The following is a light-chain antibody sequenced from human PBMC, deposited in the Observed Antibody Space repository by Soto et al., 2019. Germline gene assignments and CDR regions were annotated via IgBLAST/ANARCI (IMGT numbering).Light chain of an antibody. CDR2: GAS. J-gene: IGKJ1*01. CDR1: QSVSSSY. CDR3: QQYGSSPLT. Sequence: EIVLTQSPGTLCLSPGERATLSCRASQSVSSSYLAWYQQKPGQAPRLLIYGASSRATGIPDRFSGSGSGTDFTLTISRLEPEDFAVYYCQQYGSSPLTFGRGTKVEIK. V-gene: IGKV3-20*01.